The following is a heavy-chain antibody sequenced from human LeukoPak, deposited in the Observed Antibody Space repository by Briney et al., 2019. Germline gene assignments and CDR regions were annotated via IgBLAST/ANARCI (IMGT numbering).Heavy chain of an antibody. V-gene: IGHV3-30*18. CDR2: ISYDGSNK. CDR3: AKPGGPDIVVVPAVYYFDY. CDR1: GFTFSSYG. D-gene: IGHD2-2*01. Sequence: GRSLRLSCAASGFTFSSYGMHWVRQAPGKGLEWVAVISYDGSNKYYADSAKGRFTISRDNSKNTLYLQMNSLRAEDTAVYYCAKPGGPDIVVVPAVYYFDYWGQGTLVTVSS. J-gene: IGHJ4*02.